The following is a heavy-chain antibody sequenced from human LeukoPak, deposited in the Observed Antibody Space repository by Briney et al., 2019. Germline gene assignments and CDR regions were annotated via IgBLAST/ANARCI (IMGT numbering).Heavy chain of an antibody. CDR3: ARVVGYYFDY. Sequence: GGSLRLACAASGFTFNSYSMNWVRQAPGKGLEWVSSISSSSSYIYYADSVKGRFTISRDNAKNSLYLQMNSLRAEDTAVYYCARVVGYYFDYWGQGTLVTVSS. CDR2: ISSSSSYI. J-gene: IGHJ4*02. CDR1: GFTFNSYS. D-gene: IGHD6-25*01. V-gene: IGHV3-21*01.